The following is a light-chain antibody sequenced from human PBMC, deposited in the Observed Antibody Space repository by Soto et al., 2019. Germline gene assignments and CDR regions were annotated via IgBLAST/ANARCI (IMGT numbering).Light chain of an antibody. J-gene: IGLJ2*01. CDR2: DVS. CDR3: SSYTSSSTLL. CDR1: SSDVGTYNY. Sequence: QSALTRPASVSGSPGQSIIISCTGTSSDVGTYNYVSWYQHHPGKAPKLMIYDVSNRPSGVSNRFYGSKSGNTASLTISGLQAEDEADYYCSSYTSSSTLLFGGGTKVTVL. V-gene: IGLV2-14*03.